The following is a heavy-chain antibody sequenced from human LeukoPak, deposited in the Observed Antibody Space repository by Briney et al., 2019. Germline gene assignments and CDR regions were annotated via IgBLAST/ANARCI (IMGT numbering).Heavy chain of an antibody. D-gene: IGHD2-21*02. J-gene: IGHJ3*02. CDR3: ARGRWVTHDAFDI. V-gene: IGHV4-39*07. CDR1: GGSISSSSYY. CDR2: IYYSGST. Sequence: KSSETLSLTCTVSGGSISSSSYYWGWIRQPPGKGLEWIGSIYYSGSTYYNPSLKSRVTISVDTSKNQFSLKLSSVTAADTAVYYCARGRWVTHDAFDIWGQGTMVTVSS.